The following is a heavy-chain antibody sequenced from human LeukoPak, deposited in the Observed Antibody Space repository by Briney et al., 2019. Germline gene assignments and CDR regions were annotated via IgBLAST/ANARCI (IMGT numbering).Heavy chain of an antibody. J-gene: IGHJ5*02. CDR1: GYTFTSYD. Sequence: ASAKVSCKASGYTFTSYDINWVRQATGQGLEWMGWINPNSGGTNYAQKFQGRVTMTRDTSISTAYMELSRLRSDDTAVYYCARVQDWFDPWGQGTLVTVSS. CDR2: INPNSGGT. V-gene: IGHV1-2*02. CDR3: ARVQDWFDP.